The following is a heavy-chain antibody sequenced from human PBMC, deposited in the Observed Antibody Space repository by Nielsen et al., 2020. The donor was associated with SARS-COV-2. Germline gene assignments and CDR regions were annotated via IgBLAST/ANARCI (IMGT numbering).Heavy chain of an antibody. D-gene: IGHD1-7*01. CDR1: GGSIRRSGYP. CDR2: IYDNGAT. J-gene: IGHJ6*03. CDR3: ARRAEGLELWRLYFYYMDV. Sequence: SETLSLTCGVSGGSIRRSGYPWSWIWQPPGKGLDWIGYIYDNGATYYNPSLKSRVTISVDTSKNQFSLKLNSVTAADMAVYYCARRAEGLELWRLYFYYMDVWGKGTTVTVSS. V-gene: IGHV4-30-2*01.